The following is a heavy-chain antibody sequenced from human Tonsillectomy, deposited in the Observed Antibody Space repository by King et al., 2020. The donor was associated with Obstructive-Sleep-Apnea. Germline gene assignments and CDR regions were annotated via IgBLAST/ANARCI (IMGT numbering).Heavy chain of an antibody. CDR2: IYYSWST. V-gene: IGHV4-39*07. D-gene: IGHD6-19*01. CDR3: ARDGAGFH. Sequence: QLQESGPGLVKTSESLSLTCTVSGGFISSSRYYSGWSRRPPRKGPEWMGSIYYSWSTYYNASLNGRVTISVVTSKNQFSLKLSSVTAADTAVYYCARDGAGFHWGQGTLVTVSS. CDR1: GGFISSSRYY. J-gene: IGHJ4*02.